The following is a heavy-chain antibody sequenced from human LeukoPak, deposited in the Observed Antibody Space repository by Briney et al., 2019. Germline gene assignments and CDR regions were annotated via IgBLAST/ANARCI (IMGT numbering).Heavy chain of an antibody. D-gene: IGHD5-18*01. CDR2: INHSGST. J-gene: IGHJ4*02. Sequence: SGTLSLTCAVYGGSFSGYYWSWIRQPPGKGLEWIGEINHSGSTNSNPSLKSRVTISVDTSKSQFSLRLSSVTAADTAVYYCARKGYSYGFFNYWGQGTLVTVSS. CDR1: GGSFSGYY. V-gene: IGHV4-34*01. CDR3: ARKGYSYGFFNY.